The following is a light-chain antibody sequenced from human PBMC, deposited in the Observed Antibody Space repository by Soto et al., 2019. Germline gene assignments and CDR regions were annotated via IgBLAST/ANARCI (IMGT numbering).Light chain of an antibody. J-gene: IGLJ2*01. CDR1: SSDIGSNT. V-gene: IGLV1-44*01. Sequence: QSVLTQPPSASGTPGQRVTISCSGSSSDIGSNTVNWYQQLPGTAPKLVIYSNNQRPSGVPDRFSGSKSGTSASLAISGLQSEDEAEYYCVAWDDSLNGYVVFGGGTTVTVL. CDR3: VAWDDSLNGYVV. CDR2: SNN.